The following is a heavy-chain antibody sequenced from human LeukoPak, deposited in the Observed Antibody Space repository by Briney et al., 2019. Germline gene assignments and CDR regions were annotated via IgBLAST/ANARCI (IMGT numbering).Heavy chain of an antibody. J-gene: IGHJ4*02. D-gene: IGHD3-22*01. V-gene: IGHV3-23*01. CDR2: ISTSGAST. Sequence: GESLRLSCAASGFTFSSYAMSCVRQAPGKGLEWVSGISTSGASTSNADSVKGRFTISRDNPRNTLYMQMNSLRAEDTALYYCAIMHPYYDGSGYWVQWGQGTLVTVSS. CDR1: GFTFSSYA. CDR3: AIMHPYYDGSGYWVQ.